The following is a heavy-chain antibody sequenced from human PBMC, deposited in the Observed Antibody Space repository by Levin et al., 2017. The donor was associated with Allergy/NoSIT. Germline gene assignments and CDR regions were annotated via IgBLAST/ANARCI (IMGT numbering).Heavy chain of an antibody. V-gene: IGHV3-74*01. Sequence: GGSLRLSCAASGFTLSGYWMHWVRQVPGKGLVWVSRINGDGTTTYYADSVKGRFTISRDNAKNTLFLQMNSLTVEDTAMYYCARSDYFDSWGQGTLVTVSS. J-gene: IGHJ4*02. CDR2: INGDGTTT. CDR3: ARSDYFDS. CDR1: GFTLSGYW. D-gene: IGHD2-21*01.